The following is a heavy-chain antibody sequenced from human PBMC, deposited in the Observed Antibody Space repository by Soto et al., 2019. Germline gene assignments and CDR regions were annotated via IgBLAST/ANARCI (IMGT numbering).Heavy chain of an antibody. J-gene: IGHJ6*02. CDR3: ARDAGAAGVYDFDMDV. D-gene: IGHD6-13*01. V-gene: IGHV1-69*06. Sequence: SVKVSCKASGGTFTSFAISWVRQAPGEGPEWMERIIPMFGTVNYAQNFQGRVTITADTSTSTAYMELSSLRSDDTAVYYCARDAGAAGVYDFDMDVWGQGTTVTVSS. CDR1: GGTFTSFA. CDR2: IIPMFGTV.